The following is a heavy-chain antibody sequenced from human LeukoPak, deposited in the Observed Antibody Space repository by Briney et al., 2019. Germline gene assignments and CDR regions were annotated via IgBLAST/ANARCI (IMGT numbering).Heavy chain of an antibody. CDR1: GLTISNYW. CDR2: IKQDGSER. CDR3: ARGGGSFYNY. D-gene: IGHD2-15*01. J-gene: IGHJ4*02. V-gene: IGHV3-7*04. Sequence: GGSLRLSCTPSGLTISNYWMSWVRQAAGKWLEWVANIKQDGSERYYVDSVKGRFTISRDNAKNSLYLQMNSLRVEDTAVYYCARGGGSFYNYWGQGTLVSVSS.